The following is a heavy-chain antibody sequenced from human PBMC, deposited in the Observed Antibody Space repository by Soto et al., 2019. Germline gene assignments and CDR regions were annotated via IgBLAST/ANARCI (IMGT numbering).Heavy chain of an antibody. V-gene: IGHV1-69*02. J-gene: IGHJ4*02. CDR3: AASYGSGSRAFDY. Sequence: QVQLVQSGPEVKMPGSSVKVSCKASGDTFNSYTISWVRQAPGQGLQWMGRTIPILAMSNYALKFQGRVTITADKSTTTAYMELSRLRSDDTAVYYCAASYGSGSRAFDYWGQGTLVTVSS. CDR1: GDTFNSYT. D-gene: IGHD3-10*01. CDR2: TIPILAMS.